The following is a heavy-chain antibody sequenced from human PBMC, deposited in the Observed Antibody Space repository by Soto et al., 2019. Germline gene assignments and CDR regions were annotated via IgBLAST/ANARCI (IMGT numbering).Heavy chain of an antibody. CDR3: ARHFQQYYVFWSGYYTLGYDY. J-gene: IGHJ4*02. D-gene: IGHD3-3*01. CDR1: GYSFTSYW. CDR2: IYPGDSDT. V-gene: IGHV5-51*01. Sequence: GESLKISCKGSGYSFTSYWIGWVRQMPGKGLEWMGIIYPGDSDTRYSPSFQGQVTISADKSISTAYLQWSSLKASDTAMYYCARHFQQYYVFWSGYYTLGYDYWGQGTLVTVSS.